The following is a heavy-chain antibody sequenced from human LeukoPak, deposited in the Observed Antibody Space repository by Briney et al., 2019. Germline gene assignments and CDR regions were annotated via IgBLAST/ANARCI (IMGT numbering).Heavy chain of an antibody. CDR2: ISSSGSTI. D-gene: IGHD3-22*01. V-gene: IGHV3-48*03. Sequence: GGSLRLSCAASGFTFSSYEMNWVRQAPGKGLEWVSYISSSGSTIYYADSVKGRFTISRDNAKNSLYLQMNSLRAEDTAVYYCARAGNYYDSSGYYYPGAFDIWGQGTMVTVSS. CDR1: GFTFSSYE. J-gene: IGHJ3*02. CDR3: ARAGNYYDSSGYYYPGAFDI.